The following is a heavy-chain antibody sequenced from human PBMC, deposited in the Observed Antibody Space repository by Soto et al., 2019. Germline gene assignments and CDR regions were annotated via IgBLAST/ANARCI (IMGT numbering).Heavy chain of an antibody. CDR3: ARGGDGGYEGAFDI. V-gene: IGHV1-69*01. CDR1: YA. Sequence: YAISWVRQAPGQGLEWMGGIIPIFGTANYAQKFQGRVTITADESTSTAYMELSSLRSEDTAVYYCARGGDGGYEGAFDIWGQGTMVTVSS. J-gene: IGHJ3*02. CDR2: IIPIFGTA. D-gene: IGHD5-12*01.